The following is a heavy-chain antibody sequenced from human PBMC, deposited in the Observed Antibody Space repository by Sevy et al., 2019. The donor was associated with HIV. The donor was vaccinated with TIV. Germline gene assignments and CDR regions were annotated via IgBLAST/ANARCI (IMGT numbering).Heavy chain of an antibody. J-gene: IGHJ5*02. CDR2: IRSKANSYAT. CDR3: TRPGLRNWFDP. D-gene: IGHD4-17*01. Sequence: GGSLRLSCAASGFTFSGSAMHWVRQASGKGLEWVGRIRSKANSYATADAASVKGRFTISRDDSKNTAYLQMNSLKTEDTAVYYCTRPGLRNWFDPWGQGTLVTVSS. CDR1: GFTFSGSA. V-gene: IGHV3-73*01.